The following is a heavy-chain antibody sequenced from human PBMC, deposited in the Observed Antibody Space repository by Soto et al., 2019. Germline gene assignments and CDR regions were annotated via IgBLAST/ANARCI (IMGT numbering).Heavy chain of an antibody. V-gene: IGHV3-23*01. J-gene: IGHJ3*02. CDR3: AKWPRRASWGLIVSSDAFHI. D-gene: IGHD3-16*02. CDR2: ISAGGGDT. Sequence: EVQLLESGGGLVQPGGSLRLSCAASGFSFSMYAMSWVRQAPGKGLEWVSGISAGGGDTYSADSVRGRFTSSRDNPKNTLYLQMNSLRADEQTVYYCAKWPRRASWGLIVSSDAFHIWGRGTMVTVSS. CDR1: GFSFSMYA.